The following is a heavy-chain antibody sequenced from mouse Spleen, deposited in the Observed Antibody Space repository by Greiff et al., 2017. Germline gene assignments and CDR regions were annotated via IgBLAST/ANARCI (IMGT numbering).Heavy chain of an antibody. CDR3: ARGGSTVVLYWYFDV. Sequence: EVRLVESGGGLVKPGGSLKLSCAASGFTFSSYAMSWVRQTPEKRLEWVATISDGGSYTYYPDNVKGRFTISRDNAKNNLYLQMSHLKSEDTAMYYCARGGSTVVLYWYFDVWGTGTTVTVSS. V-gene: IGHV5-4*03. J-gene: IGHJ1*03. CDR2: ISDGGSYT. CDR1: GFTFSSYA. D-gene: IGHD1-1*01.